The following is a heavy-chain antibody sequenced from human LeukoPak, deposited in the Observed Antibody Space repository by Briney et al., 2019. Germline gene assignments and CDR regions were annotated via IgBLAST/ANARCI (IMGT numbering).Heavy chain of an antibody. CDR1: GFTFSGSA. CDR3: TRSCSSTSCHRQRYYYYYYYMDV. Sequence: GGSLRLSCAASGFTFSGSAMHWVRQASGKGLEWIGRSRSKANSYATAYAASVKGRFTISRDDSKNTAYLQMNSLKTEDTAVYYCTRSCSSTSCHRQRYYYYYYYMDVWGKGTTVTVSS. V-gene: IGHV3-73*01. D-gene: IGHD2-2*01. CDR2: SRSKANSYAT. J-gene: IGHJ6*03.